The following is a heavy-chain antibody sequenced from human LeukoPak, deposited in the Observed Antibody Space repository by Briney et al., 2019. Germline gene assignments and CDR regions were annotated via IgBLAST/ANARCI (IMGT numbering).Heavy chain of an antibody. CDR2: ISAYNGNT. D-gene: IGHD1-1*01. CDR3: ARVRAGQDNPNDD. J-gene: IGHJ4*02. Sequence: ASVKVSCKASGYTFTSYGIRWVRQAPGQGLEWMGWISAYNGNTNYAQKLQGRVTMTTDTSTSTAYMELRSLRSDDTAVYYPARVRAGQDNPNDDWGQGTLVTVSS. V-gene: IGHV1-18*01. CDR1: GYTFTSYG.